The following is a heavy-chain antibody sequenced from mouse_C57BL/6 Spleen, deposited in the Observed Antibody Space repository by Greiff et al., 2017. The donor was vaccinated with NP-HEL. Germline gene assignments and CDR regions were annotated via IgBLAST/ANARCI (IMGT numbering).Heavy chain of an antibody. CDR2: ISSGGSYT. Sequence: EVNVVESGGDLVKPGGSLKLSCAASGFTFSSYGMSWVRQTPDKRLEWVATISSGGSYTYYPDSVKGRFTISRDNAKNTLYLQMSSLKSEDTAMYYCARRMEGWFAYWGQGTLVTVSA. CDR1: GFTFSSYG. J-gene: IGHJ3*01. V-gene: IGHV5-6*02. CDR3: ARRMEGWFAY.